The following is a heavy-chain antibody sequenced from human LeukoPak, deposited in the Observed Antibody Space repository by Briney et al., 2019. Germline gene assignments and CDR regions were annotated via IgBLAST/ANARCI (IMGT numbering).Heavy chain of an antibody. V-gene: IGHV3-30*04. J-gene: IGHJ4*02. D-gene: IGHD5-18*01. CDR2: ISYDGPNK. Sequence: PGRSLRLSCAASAFTFSTYSMHWVRQAPGKGLEWVAAISYDGPNKNYADSVKGRFTISRDNSKNTLYLQMNSLRAEDTAVYYCARGGGYSYGSFDYWGQGTLVTVSS. CDR3: ARGGGYSYGSFDY. CDR1: AFTFSTYS.